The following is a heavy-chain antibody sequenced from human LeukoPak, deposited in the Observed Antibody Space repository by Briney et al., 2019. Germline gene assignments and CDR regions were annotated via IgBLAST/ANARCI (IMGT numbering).Heavy chain of an antibody. CDR1: GFTFSSYA. J-gene: IGHJ4*02. D-gene: IGHD3-22*01. CDR3: ARDVQERTTLVINSVDY. Sequence: GGSLRLSCAASGFTFSSYALHWLRQAPGKGLEWVAVISYDGDNQYYAESVKGRFSISRDNSKNTVYLQMNSLRGEDTAVYYCARDVQERTTLVINSVDYWGQGTLVTVSS. CDR2: ISYDGDNQ. V-gene: IGHV3-30*04.